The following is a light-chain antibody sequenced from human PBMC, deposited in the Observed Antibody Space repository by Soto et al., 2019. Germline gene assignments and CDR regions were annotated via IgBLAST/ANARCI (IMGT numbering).Light chain of an antibody. CDR1: SGDVGIYDY. CDR3: CSYAGIYTWGV. J-gene: IGLJ3*02. Sequence: QSALTQPRSVSGSPGQSVTISCTGTSGDVGIYDYISWYQQHPDKAPRLIIYDVNKRPSGVPDRFSGSKSGNTASLTISGLQADDDAAYYCCSYAGIYTWGVFGGGTKLTVL. V-gene: IGLV2-11*01. CDR2: DVN.